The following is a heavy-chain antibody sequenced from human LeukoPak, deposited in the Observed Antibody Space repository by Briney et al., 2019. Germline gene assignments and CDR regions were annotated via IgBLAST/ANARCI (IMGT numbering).Heavy chain of an antibody. J-gene: IGHJ5*02. Sequence: PSETLSLTCSVSGGSISAYHWAWIRQPAGKGLEWIGRIYTSGSTDYNPSLKSRVTISVDTSKDQFSLKLASLTAADTAVYYCARGGANYMNYGWFDPWGQGTLV. V-gene: IGHV4-4*07. CDR3: ARGGANYMNYGWFDP. CDR1: GGSISAYH. D-gene: IGHD1-7*01. CDR2: IYTSGST.